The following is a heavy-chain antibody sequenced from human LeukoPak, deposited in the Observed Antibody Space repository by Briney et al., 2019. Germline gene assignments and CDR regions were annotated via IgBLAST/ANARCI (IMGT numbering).Heavy chain of an antibody. CDR3: TTVAG. V-gene: IGHV3-15*01. CDR1: GFTSSNAW. CDR2: IKKKTDGGAT. Sequence: PGGSLRLSCAASGFTSSNAWMSWVRQAPGKGLEWVGRIKKKTDGGATDYAAPVKGRFTVSRDDSQNMLYLQMNSVKTEDTAVYYCTTVAGWGQGTLVTVSS. J-gene: IGHJ4*02.